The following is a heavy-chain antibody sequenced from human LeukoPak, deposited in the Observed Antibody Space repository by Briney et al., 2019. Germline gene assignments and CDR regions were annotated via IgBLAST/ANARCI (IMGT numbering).Heavy chain of an antibody. Sequence: PSETLSLTCTVSGGSISSYYWSWIRQPPGKGLEWIGYIYYSGSTNYNPSLKSRVTISVDTSKNQFSLKLSSVTAADTAVYYCARAKYGRGYYYYGMDVWGQGTTVTVSS. CDR1: GGSISSYY. D-gene: IGHD2/OR15-2a*01. CDR3: ARAKYGRGYYYYGMDV. J-gene: IGHJ6*02. CDR2: IYYSGST. V-gene: IGHV4-59*01.